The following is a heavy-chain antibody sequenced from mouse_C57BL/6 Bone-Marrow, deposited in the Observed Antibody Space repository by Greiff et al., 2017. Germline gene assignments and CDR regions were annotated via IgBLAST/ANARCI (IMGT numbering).Heavy chain of an antibody. CDR1: GFTFTDYY. D-gene: IGHD1-1*01. J-gene: IGHJ1*03. CDR2: IRNKANGYTT. V-gene: IGHV7-3*01. Sequence: EVMLVASGGGLVQPGGSLSLSCAASGFTFTDYYMSWVRQPPGKALEWLGFIRNKANGYTTEYSASVKGRFTISRDNSQSILYLQMNALRAEDSATYYCARCYYGSSYWYFDVWGTGTTVTVSS. CDR3: ARCYYGSSYWYFDV.